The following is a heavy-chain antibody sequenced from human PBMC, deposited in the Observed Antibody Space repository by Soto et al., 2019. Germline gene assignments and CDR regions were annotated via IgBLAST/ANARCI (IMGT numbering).Heavy chain of an antibody. J-gene: IGHJ4*02. V-gene: IGHV3-21*01. Sequence: EVQLVESGGGLVKPGGSLRLSCAASGFTFSGHTINWVRQAPGKGLEWVSSVSSSSSYIYYADSVKGRFTVSRDNAEKSAYLQMNSLRAEDTAIYYCSRWMGVDGSGYAVFASWGQGTLVTGSS. CDR1: GFTFSGHT. D-gene: IGHD3-10*01. CDR3: SRWMGVDGSGYAVFAS. CDR2: VSSSSSYI.